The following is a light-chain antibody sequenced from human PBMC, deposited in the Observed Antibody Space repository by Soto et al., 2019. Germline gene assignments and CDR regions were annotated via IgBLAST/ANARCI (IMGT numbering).Light chain of an antibody. V-gene: IGLV2-8*01. CDR3: SSYGGSNTVV. Sequence: QSALTQPPSAAGSPGPSVTISCTGSSSDVGGYNYVSWYQQHPGKAPKLMIYEVSKRPSGVPDRLSGSKSGNTASLTVSGLQDEDEADYYCSSYGGSNTVVFGGGTKVTVL. CDR2: EVS. J-gene: IGLJ2*01. CDR1: SSDVGGYNY.